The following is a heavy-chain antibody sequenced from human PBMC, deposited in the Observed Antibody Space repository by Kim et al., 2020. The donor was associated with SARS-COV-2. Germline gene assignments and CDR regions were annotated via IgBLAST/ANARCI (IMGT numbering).Heavy chain of an antibody. D-gene: IGHD3-3*01. CDR3: ARDGTNYDFWSGYYTGIEQVAKKMDV. CDR2: IIPIFGTA. CDR1: GGTFSSYA. J-gene: IGHJ6*02. V-gene: IGHV1-69*13. Sequence: SVKVSCKASGGTFSSYAISWVRQAPGQGLEWMGGIIPIFGTANYAQKFQGRVTITADESTSTAYMELSSLRSEDTAVYYCARDGTNYDFWSGYYTGIEQVAKKMDVWGQGTTVTVSS.